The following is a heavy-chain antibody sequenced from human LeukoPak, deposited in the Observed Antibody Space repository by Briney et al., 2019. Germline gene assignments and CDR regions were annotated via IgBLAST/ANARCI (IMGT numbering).Heavy chain of an antibody. CDR1: GGSFSGYY. D-gene: IGHD6-13*01. J-gene: IGHJ6*03. CDR3: ARTQQLVLYYYYYYYMDV. Sequence: SETLSLTCAVYGGSFSGYYWSWIRQPPGKGLEWGGEINHSGSTNYNPSLKSRVTISVDTSKNQFSLKLSSVTAADTAVYYCARTQQLVLYYYYYYYMDVWGKGTTVTVSS. V-gene: IGHV4-34*01. CDR2: INHSGST.